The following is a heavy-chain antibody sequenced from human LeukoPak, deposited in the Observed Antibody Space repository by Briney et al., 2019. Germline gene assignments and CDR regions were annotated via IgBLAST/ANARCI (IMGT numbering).Heavy chain of an antibody. CDR2: IYYSGST. CDR1: GGSISSSSYY. CDR3: ARRESGGYDILTGYPIYYYYGMDV. J-gene: IGHJ6*02. V-gene: IGHV4-39*01. D-gene: IGHD3-9*01. Sequence: TTSETLSLTCTVSGGSISSSSYYWGWIRQPPGKGLEWIGSIYYSGSTYYNPSLKSRVTISVDTPKNQFSLKLSSVTAADTAVYYCARRESGGYDILTGYPIYYYYGMDVWGQGTTVTVSS.